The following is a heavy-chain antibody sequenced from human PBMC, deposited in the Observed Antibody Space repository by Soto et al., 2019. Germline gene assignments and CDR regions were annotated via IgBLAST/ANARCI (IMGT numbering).Heavy chain of an antibody. CDR1: GFTFSSYA. D-gene: IGHD2-21*02. CDR3: AKYVTISQPDY. V-gene: IGHV3-23*01. Sequence: EVQLLESGGGLVQPGGSLRLSCAASGFTFSSYAMSWVRQAPGKGLEWVSSISGSGDTTYYADSVKGRFTISRDNTKNTLVLQRNSRRAEDTAIYFWAKYVTISQPDYWGQGTLVTVSS. CDR2: ISGSGDTT. J-gene: IGHJ4*02.